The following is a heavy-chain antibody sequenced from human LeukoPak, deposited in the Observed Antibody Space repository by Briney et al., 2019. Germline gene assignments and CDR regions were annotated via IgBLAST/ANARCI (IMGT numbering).Heavy chain of an antibody. D-gene: IGHD2-2*02. CDR2: INTNTGNP. CDR3: ARRRGYCSSTSCYNHYYYYMDV. V-gene: IGHV7-4-1*02. J-gene: IGHJ6*03. CDR1: GYTFTSYG. Sequence: ASVKVSCKASGYTFTSYGVSWVRQAPGQGLEWMGWINTNTGNPTYAQGFTGRFVFSLDTSVSTAYLQISSLKAEDTAVYYCARRRGYCSSTSCYNHYYYYMDVWGKGTTVTVSS.